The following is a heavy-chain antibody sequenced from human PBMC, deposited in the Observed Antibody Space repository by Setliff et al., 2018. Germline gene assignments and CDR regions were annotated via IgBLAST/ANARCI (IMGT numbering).Heavy chain of an antibody. CDR1: GYSFSDYD. Sequence: ASVKVSCKVSGYSFSDYDINWVRQAPGQGLEWMGWMNAHSGNSGCAQKFQGRVTMTRDTSISTAYMELNSLQYEDTAVYYCARGKWFRLDKSAWSNWFDPWGQGTLVTVSS. V-gene: IGHV1-8*01. CDR3: ARGKWFRLDKSAWSNWFDP. J-gene: IGHJ5*02. D-gene: IGHD5-12*01. CDR2: MNAHSGNS.